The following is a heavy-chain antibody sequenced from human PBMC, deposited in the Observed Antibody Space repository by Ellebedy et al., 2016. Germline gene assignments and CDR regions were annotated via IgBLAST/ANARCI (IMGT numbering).Heavy chain of an antibody. D-gene: IGHD2-8*01. CDR1: GDTISSSRYY. CDR2: IYYTGSP. Sequence: SETLSLTXSVSGDTISSSRYYWGWIRQPPGKGLEWIGSIYYTGSPYYNPSLRSRVTISVETPKNQLSLKLTSVTATDTAVYYCARSLAVVLMVYDSWGQGTLVTVSS. J-gene: IGHJ4*02. V-gene: IGHV4-39*01. CDR3: ARSLAVVLMVYDS.